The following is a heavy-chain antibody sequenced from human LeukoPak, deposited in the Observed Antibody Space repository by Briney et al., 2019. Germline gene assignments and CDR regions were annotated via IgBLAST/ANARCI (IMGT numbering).Heavy chain of an antibody. CDR1: GFTFSSYS. J-gene: IGHJ4*02. Sequence: GGSLRLSCAASGFTFSSYSMNWVRQAPGKELEWVSSISSSSSYIYYADSVKGRFTISRDNAKNSLYLQMNSLRAEDTAVYYCARCRRPLTGYSSSWYYFDYWGQGTLVTVSS. V-gene: IGHV3-21*01. D-gene: IGHD6-13*01. CDR2: ISSSSSYI. CDR3: ARCRRPLTGYSSSWYYFDY.